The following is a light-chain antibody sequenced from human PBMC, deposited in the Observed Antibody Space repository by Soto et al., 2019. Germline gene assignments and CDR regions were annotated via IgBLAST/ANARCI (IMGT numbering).Light chain of an antibody. V-gene: IGLV7-46*01. CDR2: DTN. J-gene: IGLJ2*01. CDR1: TGPVTSGHY. Sequence: QAVVTQEPSLTVYPGGTVTLTCGSSTGPVTSGHYPNWLQQKPGRAPRTLTYDTNNRHSWTPARFSASVLGGKAALTLSGAQPEDEADYFCSLSYSASRLVVFGGGTKLTVL. CDR3: SLSYSASRLVV.